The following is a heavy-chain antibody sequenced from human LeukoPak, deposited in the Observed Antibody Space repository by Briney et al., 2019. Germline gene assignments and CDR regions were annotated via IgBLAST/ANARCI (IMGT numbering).Heavy chain of an antibody. V-gene: IGHV3-23*01. CDR3: AKRPGKAAVGPVDP. CDR2: ISSGDDIT. Sequence: GGSLRLSCAASGFSFSNYAMTWVRQAPGKGLEWVSTISSGDDITYYADSVKGRFTISRDNSKNTLYLQMNSLRAEDTAIYYCAKRPGKAAVGPVDPWGQGTLVTVSS. J-gene: IGHJ5*02. CDR1: GFSFSNYA. D-gene: IGHD6-13*01.